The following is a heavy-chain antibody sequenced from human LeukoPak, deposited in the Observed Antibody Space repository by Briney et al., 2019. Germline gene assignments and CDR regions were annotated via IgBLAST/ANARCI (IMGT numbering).Heavy chain of an antibody. D-gene: IGHD6-13*01. CDR1: GYTFTSYA. V-gene: IGHV1-3*01. CDR2: INAGIGNT. J-gene: IGHJ4*02. CDR3: ARDDSSWYLIDY. Sequence: ASVKVSCKASGYTFTSYAMHWVRQAPGQRLEWMGWINAGIGNTKYSQKFQGRVTITRDTSASTAYMELSSLRSEDTAVYYCARDDSSWYLIDYWGQGTLVTVSS.